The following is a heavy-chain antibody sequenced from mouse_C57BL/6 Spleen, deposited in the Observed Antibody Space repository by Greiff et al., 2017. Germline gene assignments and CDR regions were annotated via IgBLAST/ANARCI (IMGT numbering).Heavy chain of an antibody. V-gene: IGHV1-82*01. CDR1: GYAFSSSW. CDR3: ARVEVRTYAMDY. Sequence: QVQLQQSGPELVKPGASVKISCKASGYAFSSSWMNWVKQRPGQGLEWIGRIYPGDGDTNYNGKFKGKATLTADKSSSTAYMQLSSLTSEDSAVYFCARVEVRTYAMDYWGQGTSVTVSS. CDR2: IYPGDGDT. J-gene: IGHJ4*01.